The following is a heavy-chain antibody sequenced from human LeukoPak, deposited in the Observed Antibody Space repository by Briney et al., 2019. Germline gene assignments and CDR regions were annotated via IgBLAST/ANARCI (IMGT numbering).Heavy chain of an antibody. V-gene: IGHV1-69*06. Sequence: SVKVSCKASGYTFTSYAMNWVRQAPGQGLEWMGGIIPIFGTANYAQKFQGRVTITADKSTSTAYMELSSLRSEDTAVYYCARGSGRYYDSRGYAFDIWGQGTMVTVSS. CDR2: IIPIFGTA. CDR3: ARGSGRYYDSRGYAFDI. D-gene: IGHD3-22*01. J-gene: IGHJ3*02. CDR1: GYTFTSYA.